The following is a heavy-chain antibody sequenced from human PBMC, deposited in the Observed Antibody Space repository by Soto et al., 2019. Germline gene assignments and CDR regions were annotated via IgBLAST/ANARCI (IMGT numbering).Heavy chain of an antibody. J-gene: IGHJ5*02. CDR2: INHSGST. CDR1: GGSFSGYY. Sequence: PSETLSLTCAVYGGSFSGYYWSWIRQPPGKGLEWIGEINHSGSTNYNPSLKSRVTISADTSKNQFSLKLSSVTAADTAVYYCARGARAIGGVVPTNWFDPWGQGTLVTVSS. D-gene: IGHD3-3*01. CDR3: ARGARAIGGVVPTNWFDP. V-gene: IGHV4-34*01.